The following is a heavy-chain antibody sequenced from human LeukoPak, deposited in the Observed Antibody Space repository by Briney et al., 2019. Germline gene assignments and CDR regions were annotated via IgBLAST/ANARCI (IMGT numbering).Heavy chain of an antibody. CDR3: ARLPDSSGYYSDI. V-gene: IGHV3-7*01. CDR1: GFTFSSYA. Sequence: GGSLRLSCAASGFTFSSYAMSWVRQAPGKGLEWVANIKQDGSEKYYVDSVKGRFTISRDNAKNSLYLQMNSLRAEDTAVYYCARLPDSSGYYSDIWGQGTMVTVSS. J-gene: IGHJ3*02. D-gene: IGHD3-22*01. CDR2: IKQDGSEK.